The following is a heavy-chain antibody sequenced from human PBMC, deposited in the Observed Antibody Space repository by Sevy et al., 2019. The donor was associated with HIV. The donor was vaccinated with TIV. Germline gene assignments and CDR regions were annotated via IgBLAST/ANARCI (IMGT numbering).Heavy chain of an antibody. V-gene: IGHV4-39*01. D-gene: IGHD3-10*01. CDR2: IYHTGAA. CDR3: ARWYGNNFDY. CDR1: GGTISSSSYR. Sequence: SETLSLTCTVSGGTISSSSYRWGWIRQPPGKGLEWVGSIYHTGAADDHPSLKRRVTMSVDTSKNQFSLQVGSVTAAHTAVYYCARWYGNNFDYWGQGALVTVSS. J-gene: IGHJ4*02.